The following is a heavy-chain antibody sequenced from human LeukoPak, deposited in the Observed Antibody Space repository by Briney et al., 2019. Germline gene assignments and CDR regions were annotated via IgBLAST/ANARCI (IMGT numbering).Heavy chain of an antibody. CDR3: ARFANLAPNYDSSGYFYFDY. Sequence: PSETLSLTCAVYGGSFSDYYWSWIRQPPRKGLEWIGEINHSGSTNYNPSLKSRVTISVDTSKNQFSLKLSSVTAADSAVYYCARFANLAPNYDSSGYFYFDYWGQGTLVTVSS. CDR2: INHSGST. CDR1: GGSFSDYY. J-gene: IGHJ4*02. D-gene: IGHD3-22*01. V-gene: IGHV4-34*01.